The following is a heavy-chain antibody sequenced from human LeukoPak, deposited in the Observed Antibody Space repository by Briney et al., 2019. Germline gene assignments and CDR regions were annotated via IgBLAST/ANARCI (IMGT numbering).Heavy chain of an antibody. J-gene: IGHJ4*02. V-gene: IGHV3-48*03. CDR1: GFTFSGYQ. CDR3: ARGPPACSTNCYGYLDY. D-gene: IGHD2-2*01. Sequence: GGSLRLSCAASGFTFSGYQMDWVRQAPGKGLEWVSDINSSDNPIYYADSVQGRFTISRDNSKNTLYLQMNSLRAEDTAVYYCARGPPACSTNCYGYLDYWGQGTLVTVSS. CDR2: INSSDNPI.